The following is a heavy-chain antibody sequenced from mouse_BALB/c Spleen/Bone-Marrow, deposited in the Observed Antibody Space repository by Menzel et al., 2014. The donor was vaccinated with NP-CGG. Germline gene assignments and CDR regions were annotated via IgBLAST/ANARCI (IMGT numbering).Heavy chain of an antibody. CDR3: ARLGYYGWFAY. D-gene: IGHD2-3*01. CDR1: GFDFRRYW. Sequence: EVKLMESGGGLVQPGGSLKLSCAASGFDFRRYWMSWVRQAPGKGLEWIGEINPGSNTINYTPSLKDKFIISIDNAKNTLYLQMSKVKSEDTALYYCARLGYYGWFAYWGQGTLVTVSA. J-gene: IGHJ3*01. V-gene: IGHV4-1*02. CDR2: INPGSNTI.